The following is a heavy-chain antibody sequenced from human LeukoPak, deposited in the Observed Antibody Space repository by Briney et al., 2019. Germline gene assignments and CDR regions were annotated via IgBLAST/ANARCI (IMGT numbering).Heavy chain of an antibody. Sequence: GGSLRLSCAASGFTFSSYDMHWVRQAPGKGLEWVAVMWDDESNKYYADSVKGRFTISRDNSKNTLYLQMNNLGAGDTAIYYCARGRSGSYPPGIYWGQGTLVTFSS. CDR1: GFTFSSYD. J-gene: IGHJ4*02. CDR3: ARGRSGSYPPGIY. CDR2: MWDDESNK. V-gene: IGHV3-33*01. D-gene: IGHD1-26*01.